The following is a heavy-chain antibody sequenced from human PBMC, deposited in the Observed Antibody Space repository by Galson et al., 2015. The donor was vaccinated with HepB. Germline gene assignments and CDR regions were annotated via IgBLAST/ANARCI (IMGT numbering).Heavy chain of an antibody. D-gene: IGHD1-26*01. CDR1: GFSLSSPRMG. CDR3: ARVGSGSLNDAFVI. Sequence: PALVKPTQTLTLTCTVSGFSLSSPRMGVSWIRQPPGKALEWLAHIFSNDEKSYSTSLKSRVTISKDTSKSQVVLTMTNLDPVDTATYYCARVGSGSLNDAFVIWRQGTMVTVSS. V-gene: IGHV2-26*01. J-gene: IGHJ3*02. CDR2: IFSNDEK.